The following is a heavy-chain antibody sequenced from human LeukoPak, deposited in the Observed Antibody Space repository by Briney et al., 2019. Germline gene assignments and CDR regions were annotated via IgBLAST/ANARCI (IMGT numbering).Heavy chain of an antibody. CDR3: ARDFEVTTMTTSRFDY. Sequence: GGSLRLSCAASGFTFSSYSMNWVRQAPGKGLEWVAVISYDGSNKYYADSMKGRFTISRDNSKNTLYLQMNSLRAEDTAVYYCARDFEVTTMTTSRFDYWGQGTPVTVSS. J-gene: IGHJ4*02. CDR1: GFTFSSYS. D-gene: IGHD4-17*01. V-gene: IGHV3-30*03. CDR2: ISYDGSNK.